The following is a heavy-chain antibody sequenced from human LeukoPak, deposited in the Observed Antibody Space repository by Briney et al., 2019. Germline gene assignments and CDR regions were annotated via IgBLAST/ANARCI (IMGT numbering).Heavy chain of an antibody. V-gene: IGHV4-30-4*01. CDR2: IYYSGST. CDR3: ARTGGSYYSGYYFDF. J-gene: IGHJ4*02. CDR1: GGSISSGDYY. D-gene: IGHD1-26*01. Sequence: SETLSLTCTVSGGSISSGDYYWSWIRQPPGKGLEWIGYIYYSGSTYYNPSLKSRVTISVDTSKNQFSLKLSSVTAADTAVYYCARTGGSYYSGYYFDFWGQGTLVTVSS.